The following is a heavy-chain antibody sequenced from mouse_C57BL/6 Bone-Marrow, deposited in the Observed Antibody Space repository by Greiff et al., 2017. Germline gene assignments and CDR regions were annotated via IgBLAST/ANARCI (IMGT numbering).Heavy chain of an antibody. CDR2: IHPNSGST. Sequence: QVQLQQPGAELVKPGASVKLSCKASGYTFTSYWMHWVKQRPGQGLEWIGMIHPNSGSTNYNEKFKSKATLTVDKSSSTAYMQLSSLTSEDSAVYYCARVGYGSLHWYFDVWGTGTTVTVSS. V-gene: IGHV1-64*01. J-gene: IGHJ1*03. CDR1: GYTFTSYW. D-gene: IGHD1-1*01. CDR3: ARVGYGSLHWYFDV.